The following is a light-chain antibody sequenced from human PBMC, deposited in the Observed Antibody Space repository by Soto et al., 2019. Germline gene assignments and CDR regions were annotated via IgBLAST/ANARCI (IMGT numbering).Light chain of an antibody. J-gene: IGLJ3*02. CDR1: SSDVGGYNY. CDR2: EVS. Sequence: QSALTQPASVSGSPGQSITISCTGTSSDVGGYNYVSWYQQHPGKAPKLMIYEVSNRPSGVSNRFSGSKSGNTASLTISGLQADDEADYYCTSYAGDTSLGVLGGGTKLTVL. V-gene: IGLV2-14*01. CDR3: TSYAGDTSLGV.